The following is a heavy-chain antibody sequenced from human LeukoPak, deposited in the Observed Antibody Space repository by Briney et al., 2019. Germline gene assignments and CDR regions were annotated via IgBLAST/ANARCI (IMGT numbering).Heavy chain of an antibody. J-gene: IGHJ4*02. CDR2: IYHSGST. CDR1: GGSISSGGYS. Sequence: SQTLSLTCAVSGGSISSGGYSWSWIRQPPGKGLEWIGYIYHSGSTYYNPSLKSRVTISVDRSKNQFSLKLGSVTAADTAVYYCARGRVYYGSGSYGYWGQGTLVTVSS. D-gene: IGHD3-10*01. CDR3: ARGRVYYGSGSYGY. V-gene: IGHV4-30-2*01.